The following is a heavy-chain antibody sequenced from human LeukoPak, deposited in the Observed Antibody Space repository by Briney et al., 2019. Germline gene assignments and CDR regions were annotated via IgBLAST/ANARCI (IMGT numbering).Heavy chain of an antibody. Sequence: GGSLRLSCAASGFTVGSSFMTWVRQAPGKGLEWVSVIFSDGTTYYTDSVKGRFTISRDNSKNTLYLQLNSLRAEDTAEYYCAKTGGPWDWGQGTLVTVSS. CDR3: AKTGGPWD. J-gene: IGHJ4*02. CDR1: GFTVGSSF. D-gene: IGHD7-27*01. CDR2: IFSDGTT. V-gene: IGHV3-53*01.